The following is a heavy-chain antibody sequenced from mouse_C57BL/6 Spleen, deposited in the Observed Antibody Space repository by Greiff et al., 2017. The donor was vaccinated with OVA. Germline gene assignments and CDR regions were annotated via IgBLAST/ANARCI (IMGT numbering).Heavy chain of an antibody. D-gene: IGHD2-4*01. J-gene: IGHJ4*01. Sequence: EVMLVESGGGLVKPGGSLKLSCAASGFTFSDYGMHWVRQAPEKGLEWVAHISSGSSTIYYADTVKGRFTISRDNAKNTLFLQMTSLRSEDTAMYYCARGDYEGAMDYWGQGTSVTVSS. CDR2: ISSGSSTI. CDR3: ARGDYEGAMDY. V-gene: IGHV5-17*01. CDR1: GFTFSDYG.